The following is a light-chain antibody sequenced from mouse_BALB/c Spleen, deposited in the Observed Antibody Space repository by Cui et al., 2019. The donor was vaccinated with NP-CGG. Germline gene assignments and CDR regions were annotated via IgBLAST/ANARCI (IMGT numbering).Light chain of an antibody. CDR1: TGAVTTSNY. CDR3: ALWYSNHWV. Sequence: QAVVTQESALTTSPGQTVTLTCRSSTGAVTTSNYANWVQEKSDHLLTGIIGGTNNRVPGVPARFSGSLIGDKAALTITGAQTEDEAIYFCALWYSNHWVFGGGTKLTVL. V-gene: IGLV1*01. J-gene: IGLJ1*01. CDR2: GTN.